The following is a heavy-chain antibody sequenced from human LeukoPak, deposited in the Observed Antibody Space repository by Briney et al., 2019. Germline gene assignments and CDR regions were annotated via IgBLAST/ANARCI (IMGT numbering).Heavy chain of an antibody. CDR3: ARDGYNYFTTLFDY. CDR2: ISSSGSTI. D-gene: IGHD5-24*01. Sequence: GGSLRLPCAASGFTFSSYEMNWVRQAPGKGLEWVSYISSSGSTIYYADSVKGRFTISRDNAKNSLYLQMNSLRAEDTAVYYCARDGYNYFTTLFDYWDQGTLVTVSS. J-gene: IGHJ4*02. V-gene: IGHV3-48*03. CDR1: GFTFSSYE.